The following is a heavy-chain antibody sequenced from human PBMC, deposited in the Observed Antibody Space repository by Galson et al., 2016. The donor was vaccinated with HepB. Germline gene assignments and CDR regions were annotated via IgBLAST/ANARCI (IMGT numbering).Heavy chain of an antibody. CDR1: GGTFSSYT. J-gene: IGHJ4*02. CDR2: IIPLSGTA. CDR3: ATEGGAYGSTGYYYDQ. D-gene: IGHD3-9*01. V-gene: IGHV1-69*06. Sequence: SVKVSCKASGGTFSSYTITWVRQAPGQGLKWMGGIIPLSGTAKYAKKLQGRVTITADKSATTAYMELSSLRPEDTALYYCATEGGAYGSTGYYYDQWGQGTLVTVAS.